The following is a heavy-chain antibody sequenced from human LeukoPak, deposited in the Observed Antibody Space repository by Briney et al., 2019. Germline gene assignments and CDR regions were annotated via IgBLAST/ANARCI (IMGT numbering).Heavy chain of an antibody. CDR2: IYPGDSDT. Sequence: GESLKISCKGSGYSFTSYWIGWVRQMPGKGLEWMGIIYPGDSDTRYSPSFQGQVTISADKSISTAYLQWSSLKASDTAMYYCARQGIYDSGGYYYVGYDYFDYWGQGTLVTVSS. CDR1: GYSFTSYW. CDR3: ARQGIYDSGGYYYVGYDYFDY. J-gene: IGHJ4*02. D-gene: IGHD3-22*01. V-gene: IGHV5-51*01.